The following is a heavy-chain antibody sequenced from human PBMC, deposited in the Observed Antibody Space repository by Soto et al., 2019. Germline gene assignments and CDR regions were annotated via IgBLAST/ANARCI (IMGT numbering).Heavy chain of an antibody. CDR2: ISNNGINK. Sequence: QVQLVESGGGAVQPGRSLRLSCAASGFTFRTYGMHWVRQAPGKGLEWLAVISNNGINKYYADSVKGRFTISRDNSRDTLFLQMNSXRGEDTAIYXXXXXXXXXSTSSNFYXXXXXXXWG. V-gene: IGHV3-30*03. D-gene: IGHD6-6*01. CDR3: XXXXXXXSTSSNFYXXXXXXX. CDR1: GFTFRTYG. J-gene: IGHJ3*01.